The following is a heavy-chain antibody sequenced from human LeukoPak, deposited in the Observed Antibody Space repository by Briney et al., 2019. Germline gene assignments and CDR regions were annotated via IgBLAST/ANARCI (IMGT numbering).Heavy chain of an antibody. Sequence: PSETLSLTCTVSGGSISSSSYYWGWIRQPPGKGLEWIGSIYYSGSTYYNPSLKSRVTISVDTSKNQFSLKLCSVTAADTAVYYCARAGPSSRLLPSWFDPWGQGTLVTVSS. V-gene: IGHV4-39*01. D-gene: IGHD2-21*02. CDR2: IYYSGST. CDR1: GGSISSSSYY. CDR3: ARAGPSSRLLPSWFDP. J-gene: IGHJ5*02.